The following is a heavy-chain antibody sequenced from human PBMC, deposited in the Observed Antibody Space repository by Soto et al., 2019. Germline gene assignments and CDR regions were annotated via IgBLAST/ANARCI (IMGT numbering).Heavy chain of an antibody. CDR2: IIPIFGTA. J-gene: IGHJ6*02. D-gene: IGHD2-15*01. CDR1: GYTFTSYG. V-gene: IGHV1-69*13. CDR3: ARSSCSGGSCYSSYYYGMDV. Sequence: SVKVSCKASGYTFTSYGISWVRQAPGQGLEWMGGIIPIFGTANYAQKFQGRVTITADESTSTAYMELSSLRSEDTAVYYCARSSCSGGSCYSSYYYGMDVWGQGTTVTVSS.